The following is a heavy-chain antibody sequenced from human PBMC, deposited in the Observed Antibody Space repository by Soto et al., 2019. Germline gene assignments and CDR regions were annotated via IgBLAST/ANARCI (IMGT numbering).Heavy chain of an antibody. V-gene: IGHV3-7*01. CDR3: VRDGSSGWHFDS. CDR2: VRQDRSQK. J-gene: IGHJ4*02. CDR1: GVNFSNCW. Sequence: EVQLVDSGGGSVQPVVSLRLSCEASGVNFSNCWMSWIRQVPGKGLEWVANVRQDRSQKELVDSVKVRFTISSYNDKNSQYLQMTRLRAEDTVVYYCVRDGSSGWHFDSWGQGTLVTSSS. D-gene: IGHD6-19*01.